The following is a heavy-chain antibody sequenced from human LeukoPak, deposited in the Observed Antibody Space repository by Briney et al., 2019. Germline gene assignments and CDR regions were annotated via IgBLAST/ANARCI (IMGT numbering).Heavy chain of an antibody. CDR2: IYSGGST. D-gene: IGHD5-18*01. J-gene: IGHJ4*02. V-gene: IGHV3-53*01. CDR3: AKEGYSYGYFDY. Sequence: GGSLRLSCTVSGFTVSSNSMSWVRRAPGKGLEWVSFIYSGGSTHNSDSVKGRFTISRDNSKNTLYLQMNSLRAEDTAVYYCAKEGYSYGYFDYWGQGTLVTVSS. CDR1: GFTVSSNS.